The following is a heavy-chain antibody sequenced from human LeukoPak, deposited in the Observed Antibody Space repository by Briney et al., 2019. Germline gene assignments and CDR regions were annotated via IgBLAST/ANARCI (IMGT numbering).Heavy chain of an antibody. J-gene: IGHJ3*02. V-gene: IGHV3-48*03. CDR2: ISDVGTTQ. CDR3: ARDRSKVTAYDDALDI. CDR1: GFTFRSYE. Sequence: PGGSLRLSCAASGFTFRSYELNWVRQAPGKGLEWVSYISDVGTTQHYADSVKGRFIISRDNAKNSLYLQMNSLTTEDTAVYYCARDRSKVTAYDDALDIWGQGTVVIVSS. D-gene: IGHD2-21*02.